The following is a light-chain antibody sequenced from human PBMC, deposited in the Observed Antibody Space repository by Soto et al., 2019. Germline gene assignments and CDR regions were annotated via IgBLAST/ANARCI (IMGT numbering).Light chain of an antibody. CDR3: QQSYSTPPIT. CDR1: QSISSW. Sequence: DIQMTQSPATLSASVGVRFIITCRASQSISSWLAWYQQKPGQAPRLLIYDVSSLQSGVPSRFSGSGSATEFNLTISSLHPHDFAPYYCQQSYSTPPITFGQGTRLGL. V-gene: IGKV1-5*01. J-gene: IGKJ5*01. CDR2: DVS.